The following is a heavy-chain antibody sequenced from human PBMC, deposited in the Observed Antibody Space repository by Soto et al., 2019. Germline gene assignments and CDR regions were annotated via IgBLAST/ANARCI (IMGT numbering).Heavy chain of an antibody. CDR3: AKDPTSGYSSGWTTSYFDY. V-gene: IGHV3-9*01. CDR1: GFTFDDYA. CDR2: ISWNSGSI. D-gene: IGHD6-19*01. Sequence: EVQLVESGGGLVQPGRSLRLSCAASGFTFDDYAMHWVRQAPGKGLEWVSGISWNSGSIGYADSVKGRFTISRDNAKNSLYLQMNSLRAEDTALYYCAKDPTSGYSSGWTTSYFDYWGQGTLVTVSS. J-gene: IGHJ4*02.